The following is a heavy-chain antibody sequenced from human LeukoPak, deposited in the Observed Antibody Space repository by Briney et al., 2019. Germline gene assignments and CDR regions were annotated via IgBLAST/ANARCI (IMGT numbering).Heavy chain of an antibody. D-gene: IGHD3-22*01. V-gene: IGHV3-23*01. J-gene: IGHJ4*02. CDR3: AKSSYYYDSSGYLGY. CDR2: ISGSGGST. Sequence: GGSLRLSCAAPGFTFSSYAMSWVRQAPGKGLEWVSAISGSGGSTYYADSVKGRLTISRDNSKNTLYLQMNSLRAEDTAVYYCAKSSYYYDSSGYLGYWGQGTLVTVSS. CDR1: GFTFSSYA.